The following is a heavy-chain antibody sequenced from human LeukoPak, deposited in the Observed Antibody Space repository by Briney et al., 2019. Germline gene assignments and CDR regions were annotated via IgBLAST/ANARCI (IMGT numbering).Heavy chain of an antibody. CDR3: ARESGIAAANTYYYYYYMDV. D-gene: IGHD6-13*01. CDR1: GGTFSSDA. CDR2: IIPIFGTA. J-gene: IGHJ6*03. Sequence: SVRISCAASGGTFSSDAITWVGQAPGQGLEWMGGIIPIFGTANYAQKFQGRVTITTDESTSTAYMELSSLRSEDTAVYYCARESGIAAANTYYYYYYMDVWGKGTTVTVSS. V-gene: IGHV1-69*05.